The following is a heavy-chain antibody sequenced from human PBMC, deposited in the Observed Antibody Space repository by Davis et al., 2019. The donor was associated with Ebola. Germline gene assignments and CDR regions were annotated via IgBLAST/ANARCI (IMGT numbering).Heavy chain of an antibody. Sequence: PGGSLRLSCTTSGFIFNNYAIHWVRQAPGKGLEWVAMISYDGSNQYYADSVRGRITISRDNSETTVYVQMTSLRAEDTAVYYCAKITRSRMTWDYGLDVWGQGTTVTVSS. CDR1: GFIFNNYA. J-gene: IGHJ6*02. V-gene: IGHV3-30*18. CDR2: ISYDGSNQ. D-gene: IGHD3-16*01. CDR3: AKITRSRMTWDYGLDV.